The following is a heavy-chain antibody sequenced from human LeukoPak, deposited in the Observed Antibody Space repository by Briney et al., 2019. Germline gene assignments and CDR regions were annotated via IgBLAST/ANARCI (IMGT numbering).Heavy chain of an antibody. J-gene: IGHJ6*03. CDR1: GYSISSGYY. V-gene: IGHV4-38-2*02. D-gene: IGHD1-26*01. CDR2: IYHSGST. Sequence: PSETLSLTCTVSGYSISSGYYWGWIRQPPGKGLGWIGSIYHSGSTYYNPSLKSRVTISVDTSKNQFSLKLSSVTAADTAVYYCAGTTHYYYYMDVWGKGTTVTVSS. CDR3: AGTTHYYYYMDV.